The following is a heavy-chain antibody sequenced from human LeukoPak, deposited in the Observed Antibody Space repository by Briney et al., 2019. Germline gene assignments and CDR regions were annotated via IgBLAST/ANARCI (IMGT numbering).Heavy chain of an antibody. CDR2: INQDQNEI. Sequence: PGGSLRLSCAASGFTFSSYWMTWVRQAPGKGLEWVASINQDQNEIHYVDSVRGRFTISRDNSKNTLYLQMNSLRAEDTAVYYCARDLYDYVWGSYRYTSLDYWGQGTLVTVSS. D-gene: IGHD3-16*02. CDR1: GFTFSSYW. V-gene: IGHV3-7*01. CDR3: ARDLYDYVWGSYRYTSLDY. J-gene: IGHJ4*02.